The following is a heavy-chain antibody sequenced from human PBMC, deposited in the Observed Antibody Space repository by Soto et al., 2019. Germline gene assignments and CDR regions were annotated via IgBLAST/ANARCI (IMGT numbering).Heavy chain of an antibody. D-gene: IGHD2-15*01. J-gene: IGHJ4*02. CDR3: AKRKNLGVVVAAMGFDY. CDR2: ISGSGGST. CDR1: GFTFSSYA. V-gene: IGHV3-23*01. Sequence: EVQLLESGGGLVQPGGSLRLSCAASGFTFSSYAMSWVRQAPGKGLEWGSAISGSGGSTYYADSVKGRFTSSRDNSENTLYLQMNSLRAEDTAVYYFAKRKNLGVVVAAMGFDYWGQGTLVTVSS.